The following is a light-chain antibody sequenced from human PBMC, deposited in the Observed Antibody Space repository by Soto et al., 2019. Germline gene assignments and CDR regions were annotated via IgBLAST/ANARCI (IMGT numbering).Light chain of an antibody. CDR1: QSVSSY. Sequence: EIVLTQSPATLSLSPGERATLSCRASQSVSSYLAWYQQKPGQAPRLLIYDASDRATGIPARFSGSGPGTDFTLTISSLEPEDFAVYYCQQRSNWRFGQGTRWIS. CDR3: QQRSNWR. J-gene: IGKJ1*01. V-gene: IGKV3-11*01. CDR2: DAS.